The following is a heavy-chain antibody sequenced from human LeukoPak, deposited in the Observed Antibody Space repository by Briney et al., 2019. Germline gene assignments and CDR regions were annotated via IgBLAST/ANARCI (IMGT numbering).Heavy chain of an antibody. D-gene: IGHD5-18*01. CDR2: INHSGGT. Sequence: PSETLSLTCAVYGGSFSGYYWSWIRQPPGKGLEWIGEINHSGGTYYNPSLQSRVTMSVDASKNQFSLKLTSVTAADTAVYYCVRGFRGFNYGRGGKNWFDPWGQGTLVTVSS. CDR3: VRGFRGFNYGRGGKNWFDP. V-gene: IGHV4-34*01. J-gene: IGHJ5*02. CDR1: GGSFSGYY.